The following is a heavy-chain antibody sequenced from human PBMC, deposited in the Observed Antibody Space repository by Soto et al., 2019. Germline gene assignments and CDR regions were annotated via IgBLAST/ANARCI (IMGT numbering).Heavy chain of an antibody. CDR2: IIPIFGTA. V-gene: IGHV1-69*01. CDR3: ARGGNYYDSSGYYYDH. D-gene: IGHD3-22*01. J-gene: IGHJ4*02. Sequence: QVQLVQSGAEVKKPGSSVKVSCKASGGTFSSYAISWVRQAPGQGLEWMGGIIPIFGTANYAQKFQGRVTITADESTSTADMELSSLRSEDTAVYYCARGGNYYDSSGYYYDHWGQGTLVTVSS. CDR1: GGTFSSYA.